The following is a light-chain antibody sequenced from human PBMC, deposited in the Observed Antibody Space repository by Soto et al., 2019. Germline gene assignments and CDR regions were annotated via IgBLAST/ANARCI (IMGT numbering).Light chain of an antibody. CDR2: DVS. CDR1: SSDVGGYNY. V-gene: IGLV2-14*01. Sequence: QSALTQPASVSGSPGQSSTISCTGTSSDVGGYNYVSWYQQHPGKAPKLMIYDVSNRPSGVSNRFSGSKSGNTASLTISGLQAEDEADYYCRSYTSSSTCVFGTGTKVTVL. CDR3: RSYTSSSTCV. J-gene: IGLJ1*01.